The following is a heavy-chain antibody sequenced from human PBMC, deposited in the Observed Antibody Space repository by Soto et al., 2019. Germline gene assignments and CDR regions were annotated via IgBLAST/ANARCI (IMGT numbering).Heavy chain of an antibody. CDR3: ARRRRLLFTPDGHFDY. J-gene: IGHJ4*02. D-gene: IGHD2-21*02. CDR1: GGSISSSSYY. CDR2: IYYSGST. V-gene: IGHV4-39*01. Sequence: QLQLQESGPGLVKPSETLSLTCTVSGGSISSSSYYWGWIRQPPGKGLEWIGSIYYSGSTYYNPSLKSRVTISVDTSKNQFSLKLSSVTAADTAVYYCARRRRLLFTPDGHFDYWGQGTLVTVSS.